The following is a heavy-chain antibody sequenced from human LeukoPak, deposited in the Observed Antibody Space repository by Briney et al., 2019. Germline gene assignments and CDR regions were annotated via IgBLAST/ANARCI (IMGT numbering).Heavy chain of an antibody. Sequence: SVKVSCKASGGTFSSYAISWVRQAPGQGLEWMGGIIPIFGTANYAQKFQGRVTITADESTSTAYMELSSLRSEDTAVYYCARGGQYQLLSGWFDPWGQGTLVTVSS. V-gene: IGHV1-69*13. CDR1: GGTFSSYA. D-gene: IGHD2-2*01. J-gene: IGHJ5*02. CDR3: ARGGQYQLLSGWFDP. CDR2: IIPIFGTA.